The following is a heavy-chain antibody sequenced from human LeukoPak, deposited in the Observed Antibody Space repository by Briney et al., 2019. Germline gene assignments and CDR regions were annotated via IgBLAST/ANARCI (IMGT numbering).Heavy chain of an antibody. Sequence: PSETLSLTCTVSVDSISGYYWSWIRQPPGKGLEWIGYMYYSGNTNYNPSLKSRLTTSLDTSNNQFSLKLSSVTAADTAVYYCARGKYFFDYWGRGTLVTVS. CDR3: ARGKYFFDY. CDR1: VDSISGYY. J-gene: IGHJ4*02. CDR2: MYYSGNT. V-gene: IGHV4-59*01.